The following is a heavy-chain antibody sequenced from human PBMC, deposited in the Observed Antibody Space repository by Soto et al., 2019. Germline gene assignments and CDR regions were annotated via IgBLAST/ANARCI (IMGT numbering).Heavy chain of an antibody. Sequence: QVQLQESGPGLVKPSQTLSLTCTVSGGSISSGDYYWSWIRQHPGKGLEWIGYIHYSGSNYYNPSLKSRVTISVDTSKRQFSLKVNSVTAADTAVYYCARASSSWDYYFDYWGQGSLVTVSS. J-gene: IGHJ4*02. CDR2: IHYSGSN. D-gene: IGHD6-13*01. V-gene: IGHV4-31*03. CDR3: ARASSSWDYYFDY. CDR1: GGSISSGDYY.